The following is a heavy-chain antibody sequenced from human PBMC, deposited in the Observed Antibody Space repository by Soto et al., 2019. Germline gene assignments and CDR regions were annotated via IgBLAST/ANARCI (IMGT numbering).Heavy chain of an antibody. CDR2: ISGSGGST. V-gene: IGHV3-23*01. CDR1: GFTLSSYA. CDR3: AKDQGSYYYGSGRYAFDI. J-gene: IGHJ3*02. D-gene: IGHD3-10*01. Sequence: PGRSLRLSCAASGFTLSSYAMSWVRQAPGKGLEWVSAISGSGGSTYYADSVKGRFTISRDNSKNTLYLQMNSLRAEDTAVYYCAKDQGSYYYGSGRYAFDIWGQGTMVTVSS.